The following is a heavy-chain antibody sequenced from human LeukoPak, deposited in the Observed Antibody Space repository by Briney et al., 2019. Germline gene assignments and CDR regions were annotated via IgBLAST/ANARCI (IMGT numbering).Heavy chain of an antibody. Sequence: GGSLRLSCAASGFSFSHYAIHWVRQAPGKGLEWVSLISYNGGNKYYADSVKGRFTISRDNAKNSLYLQMNSLRVEDTAIYYCARETPDSSGWDWGQGTLVTVSS. CDR3: ARETPDSSGWD. V-gene: IGHV3-30*04. D-gene: IGHD6-19*01. J-gene: IGHJ4*02. CDR2: ISYNGGNK. CDR1: GFSFSHYA.